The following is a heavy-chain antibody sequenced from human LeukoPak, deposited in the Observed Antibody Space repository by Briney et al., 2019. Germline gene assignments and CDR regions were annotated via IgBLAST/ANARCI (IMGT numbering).Heavy chain of an antibody. D-gene: IGHD6-13*01. Sequence: SVKVSCKASGYTFTSYDINWVRQAPGQGLEWMGGIIPIFGTANYAQKFQGRVTITADESTSTAYMELSSLRSEDTAVYYCAAYSSSWSPFDYWGQGTLVTVSS. CDR3: AAYSSSWSPFDY. CDR1: GYTFTSYD. V-gene: IGHV1-69*13. J-gene: IGHJ4*02. CDR2: IIPIFGTA.